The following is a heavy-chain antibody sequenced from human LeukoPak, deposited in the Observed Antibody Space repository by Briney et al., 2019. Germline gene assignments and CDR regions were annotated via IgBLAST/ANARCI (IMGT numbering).Heavy chain of an antibody. CDR3: ATGPSFYSSGWQIDY. CDR2: INPNSGGT. Sequence: ASVKVSCKASGYTFTGYYMHWVRQAPGQGLEWMGWINPNSGGTNYAQKFQGRVTMTRDTSISTAYMELSRLRSEDTAVYYCATGPSFYSSGWQIDYWGQGTLVTVSS. J-gene: IGHJ4*02. D-gene: IGHD6-19*01. CDR1: GYTFTGYY. V-gene: IGHV1-2*02.